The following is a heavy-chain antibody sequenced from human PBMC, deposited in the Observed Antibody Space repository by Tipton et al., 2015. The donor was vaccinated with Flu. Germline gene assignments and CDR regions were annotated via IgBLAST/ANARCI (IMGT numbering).Heavy chain of an antibody. V-gene: IGHV4-34*01. CDR2: INHSGST. CDR3: AREGSAAAGTN. Sequence: TLSLTCAVYGGSFSGYYWSWIRQPPGEGLEWIGEINHSGSTNYNPSLKSRVTISVDTSKNQFSLKLSSVTAADAAVYYCAREGSAAAGTNWGQGTLVTVSS. J-gene: IGHJ4*02. CDR1: GGSFSGYY. D-gene: IGHD6-13*01.